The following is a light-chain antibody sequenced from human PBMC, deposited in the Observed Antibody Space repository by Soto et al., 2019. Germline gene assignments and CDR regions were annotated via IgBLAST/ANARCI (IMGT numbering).Light chain of an antibody. V-gene: IGLV2-14*01. CDR2: EVR. J-gene: IGLJ1*01. CDR1: SSDIGDYNY. Sequence: QSALTQPASVSGSPGQSITISCTGTSSDIGDYNYVSWYQHTPGKPPKLMIYEVRNRPSGVSNRFSGSKSGNTASLIISGLQAEDEADYYCSSYISSDILYVFGTGTKVTVL. CDR3: SSYISSDILYV.